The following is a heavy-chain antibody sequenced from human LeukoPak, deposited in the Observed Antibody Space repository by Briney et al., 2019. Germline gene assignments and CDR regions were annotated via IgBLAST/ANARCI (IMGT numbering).Heavy chain of an antibody. D-gene: IGHD2-15*01. Sequence: SETLSLTCTVSGGSISSYYWSWIRQPAGKGLEWIGRIYTSGSTNYNPSLKSRVTISVDTSKNQFSLKLSSVTAADTAVYYCARLAIVVVVAAQKGWFDPWGQGTLVTVSS. CDR2: IYTSGST. CDR3: ARLAIVVVVAAQKGWFDP. J-gene: IGHJ5*02. V-gene: IGHV4-4*07. CDR1: GGSISSYY.